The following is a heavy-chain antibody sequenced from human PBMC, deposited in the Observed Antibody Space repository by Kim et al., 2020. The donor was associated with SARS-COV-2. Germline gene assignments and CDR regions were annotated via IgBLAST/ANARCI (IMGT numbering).Heavy chain of an antibody. Sequence: SETLSLTCTVSGGSISSYYWSWIRQPPGKGLEWIGYIYYSGSTNYNPSLKSRVTISVDTSKNQFSLKLSSVTAADTAVYYCARVSGGNSFDNWFDPWGQGTLVTVSS. D-gene: IGHD2-21*02. CDR2: IYYSGST. V-gene: IGHV4-59*13. CDR1: GGSISSYY. CDR3: ARVSGGNSFDNWFDP. J-gene: IGHJ5*02.